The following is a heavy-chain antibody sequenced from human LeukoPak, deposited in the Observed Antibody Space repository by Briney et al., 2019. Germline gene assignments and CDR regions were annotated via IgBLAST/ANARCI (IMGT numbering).Heavy chain of an antibody. V-gene: IGHV1-8*03. CDR2: MNPNSGNT. J-gene: IGHJ4*02. D-gene: IGHD4-11*01. Sequence: ASVKVSCKASGCTFTSYDINWVRQATGQGLEWMGWMNPNSGNTGYAQKFQGRVTITRNTSISTAYMELSSLRSEDTAVYYCARGRGRTTQYFFDYWGQGTLVTVSS. CDR1: GCTFTSYD. CDR3: ARGRGRTTQYFFDY.